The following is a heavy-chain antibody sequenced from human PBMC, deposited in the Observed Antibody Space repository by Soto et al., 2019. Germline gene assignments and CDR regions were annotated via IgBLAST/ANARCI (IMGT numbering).Heavy chain of an antibody. CDR3: ARILRLLVNDAFDI. CDR2: MNPNSGNT. Sequence: ASVKVSCKAAGYKFTSYDINWVRQATGQGLEWMGWMNPNSGNTGYAQKFQGRVTMTRNTSISTAYMELSSLRSEDTAVYYCARILRLLVNDAFDIWGQGTMVTVSS. CDR1: GYKFTSYD. D-gene: IGHD3-3*01. J-gene: IGHJ3*02. V-gene: IGHV1-8*01.